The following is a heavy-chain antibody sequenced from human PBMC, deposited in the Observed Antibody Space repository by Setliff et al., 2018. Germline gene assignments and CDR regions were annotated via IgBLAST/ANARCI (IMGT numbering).Heavy chain of an antibody. CDR3: AKGGYSGSHYFDY. Sequence: GESLRLSCAASGFTFTSYAMRWVRQAPGKGLEWVSSISGSGGSTYYADSVKGRFTISRDNSNNALYLQMNSLRAEDTAIYYCAKGGYSGSHYFDYWGQGTLVTVYS. D-gene: IGHD1-26*01. J-gene: IGHJ4*02. V-gene: IGHV3-23*01. CDR2: ISGSGGST. CDR1: GFTFTSYA.